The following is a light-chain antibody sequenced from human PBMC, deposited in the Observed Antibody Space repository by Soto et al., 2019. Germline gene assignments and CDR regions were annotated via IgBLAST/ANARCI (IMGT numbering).Light chain of an antibody. CDR2: GAS. J-gene: IGKJ3*01. CDR1: QSVTSTS. V-gene: IGKV3-20*01. Sequence: EIVLTQSPGTLSLSPGERATLSCRASQSVTSTSLAWYQQKPGQSPRLLIYGASSRATGIPDRFSGSGSGTDFPLTSSRLEPEDLGVYYCQHYGSSPPFTFGPGTKEDIK. CDR3: QHYGSSPPFT.